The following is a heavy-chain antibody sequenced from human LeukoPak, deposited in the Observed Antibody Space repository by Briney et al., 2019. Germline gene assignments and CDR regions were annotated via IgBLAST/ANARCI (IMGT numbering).Heavy chain of an antibody. CDR2: ISGSGGST. CDR1: GFTFSSYG. Sequence: GGSLRLSCAASGFTFSSYGMSWVRQAPGKGLEWVSAISGSGGSTNYADSVKGRFTISRDNTKNTLYLQMNSLRVEDTAVYYCVRDYRGFDYWGQGTLVTVSS. V-gene: IGHV3-23*01. D-gene: IGHD3-10*01. J-gene: IGHJ4*02. CDR3: VRDYRGFDY.